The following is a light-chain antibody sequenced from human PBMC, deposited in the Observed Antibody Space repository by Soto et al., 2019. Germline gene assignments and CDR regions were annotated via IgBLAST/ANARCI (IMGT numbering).Light chain of an antibody. CDR2: EDT. CDR1: SSDVGSYNL. Sequence: QSVLTQPASVSGSPGRSITISCTGTSSDVGSYNLVSWFQQCPGTAPKLLIFEDTKRPSGISNRFSGSKSGNTASLTISGLQAEDEADYYCCSYAGHSTFLYVFGTGTKLTVL. V-gene: IGLV2-23*02. CDR3: CSYAGHSTFLYV. J-gene: IGLJ1*01.